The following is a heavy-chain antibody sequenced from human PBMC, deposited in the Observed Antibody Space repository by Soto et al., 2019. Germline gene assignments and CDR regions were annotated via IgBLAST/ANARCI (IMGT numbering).Heavy chain of an antibody. D-gene: IGHD6-13*01. CDR2: ILSSGSYI. V-gene: IGHV3-21*01. CDR3: AREGIAAAGTFYYYHYMDV. J-gene: IGHJ6*03. CDR1: GFTFSSYS. Sequence: GGSLRLSCAASGFTFSSYSMNWVRQAPGKGLEWVSSILSSGSYIYYADSVKGRFTISRDNAKNSLYLQMNSLRAEDTAVYYCAREGIAAAGTFYYYHYMDVWGKGTTVTVSS.